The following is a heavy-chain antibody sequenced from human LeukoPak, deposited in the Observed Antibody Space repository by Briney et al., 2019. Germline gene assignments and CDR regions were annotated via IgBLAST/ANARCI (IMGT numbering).Heavy chain of an antibody. D-gene: IGHD4-17*01. V-gene: IGHV3-48*01. J-gene: IGHJ4*02. CDR1: GFIFTSYS. CDR3: ARQRAGFTVTTSDY. CDR2: ISSSSSTI. Sequence: QARGSLRLSCAASGFIFTSYSMNWVRQAPGKGLEWVSYISSSSSTIYYADSVKGRFTISRDNAKNSLYLQMNSLRAEDTAVYYCARQRAGFTVTTSDYWGQGTLVTVSS.